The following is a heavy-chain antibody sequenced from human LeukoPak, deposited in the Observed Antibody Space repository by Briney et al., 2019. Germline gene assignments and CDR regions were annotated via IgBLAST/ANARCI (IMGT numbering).Heavy chain of an antibody. CDR3: ARDTYYYDSSGIIGAFDI. CDR2: IYYSGST. J-gene: IGHJ3*02. CDR1: GGSISSYY. Sequence: ASETLSLTCTVSGGSISSYYWSWIRQPPGKGLEWIGYIYYSGSTNYNPSLKSRVTISVDTSKNQFSLKLSSVTAADTAVYYCARDTYYYDSSGIIGAFDIWGQGTMVTVSS. V-gene: IGHV4-59*01. D-gene: IGHD3-22*01.